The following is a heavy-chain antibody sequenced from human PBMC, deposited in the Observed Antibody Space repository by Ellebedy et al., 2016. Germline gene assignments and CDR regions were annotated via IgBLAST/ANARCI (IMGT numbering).Heavy chain of an antibody. CDR1: GLTFSSYA. Sequence: GESLKISXVASGLTFSSYAMNWVRQAPGKGLEWISHIRSSGETTYYADSVRDRFTMSRDNAKNSLYLQINSLGGEDTAVYYCARGVNYGFDYWGQGALVTVSS. V-gene: IGHV3-48*01. J-gene: IGHJ4*02. CDR3: ARGVNYGFDY. D-gene: IGHD3-16*01. CDR2: IRSSGETT.